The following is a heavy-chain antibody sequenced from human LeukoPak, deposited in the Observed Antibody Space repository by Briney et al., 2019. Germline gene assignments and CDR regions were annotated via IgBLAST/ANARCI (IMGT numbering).Heavy chain of an antibody. CDR3: ARDSSGYYGPYWYFAL. CDR2: ISTSSSYV. Sequence: GGSLRLSCAASGFTFSSYSMNWVRQAPGKGLEWVSSISTSSSYVYYADSVKGRFTISRDNAKNSLYLQMNSLRVEDTAVYYCARDSSGYYGPYWYFALWGRGTLVTVSS. D-gene: IGHD3-22*01. CDR1: GFTFSSYS. V-gene: IGHV3-21*04. J-gene: IGHJ2*01.